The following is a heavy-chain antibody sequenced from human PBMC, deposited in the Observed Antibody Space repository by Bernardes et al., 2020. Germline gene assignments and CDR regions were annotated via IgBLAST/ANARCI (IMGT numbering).Heavy chain of an antibody. V-gene: IGHV3-23*01. Sequence: GGSLRLSCAASGFTFTTYAMTWVRQAPGRGLEWVSTSGIGGGTYYADSVKGRFTISRDNSKNALYLQMNSLRAEDTAVYYCAAFQLLTKSFDYWGQGTLVTVSS. J-gene: IGHJ4*02. CDR3: AAFQLLTKSFDY. D-gene: IGHD2-8*01. CDR2: SGIGGGT. CDR1: GFTFTTYA.